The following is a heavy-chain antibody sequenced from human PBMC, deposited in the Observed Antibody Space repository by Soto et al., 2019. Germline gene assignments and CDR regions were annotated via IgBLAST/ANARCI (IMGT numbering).Heavy chain of an antibody. CDR2: IYYSVTT. V-gene: IGHV4-31*11. CDR1: GGSISSSNW. CDR3: ARDYRASYPAYYYYGMDV. D-gene: IGHD3-16*02. Sequence: SETLSLTCAVSGGSISSSNWWSWIRQHPGKGLEWIGYIYYSVTTYYNPSLKSRVTISVDTSKNQFSLKLSSVTAADTAVYYCARDYRASYPAYYYYGMDVWGQGTTVTVSS. J-gene: IGHJ6*02.